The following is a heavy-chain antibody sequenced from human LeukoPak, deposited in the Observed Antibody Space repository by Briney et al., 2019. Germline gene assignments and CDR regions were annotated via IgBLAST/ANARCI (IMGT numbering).Heavy chain of an antibody. J-gene: IGHJ4*02. CDR1: GGTFSSYA. CDR3: AGVLSDSLVGHNCGGDCYSDY. Sequence: SVKVSCKASGGTFSSYAISWVRQAPGQGLEWMGGIIPIFGTANYAQKFQGRVTITADESTSTAYMELSSLRSEDTAVYYCAGVLSDSLVGHNCGGDCYSDYWGQGTLVTVSS. V-gene: IGHV1-69*01. D-gene: IGHD2-21*02. CDR2: IIPIFGTA.